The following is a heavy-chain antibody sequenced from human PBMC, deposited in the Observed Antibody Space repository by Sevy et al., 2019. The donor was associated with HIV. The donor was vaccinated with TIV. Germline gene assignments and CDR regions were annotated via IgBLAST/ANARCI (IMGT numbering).Heavy chain of an antibody. V-gene: IGHV3-7*01. CDR3: ARVICSSTSCYKPVHAFDI. CDR1: EFTFSSYW. J-gene: IGHJ3*02. D-gene: IGHD2-2*02. Sequence: GGSLRLSCAASEFTFSSYWRSWVRQAPGKGLEWVANIKQDGSEKYYVDSVKGRFTISRDNAKNSLYLQMNSLRAEDTAVYYCARVICSSTSCYKPVHAFDIWGQGTMVTVSS. CDR2: IKQDGSEK.